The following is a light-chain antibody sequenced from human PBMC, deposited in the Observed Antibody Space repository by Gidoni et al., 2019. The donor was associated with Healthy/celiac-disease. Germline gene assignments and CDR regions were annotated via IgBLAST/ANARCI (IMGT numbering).Light chain of an antibody. Sequence: SYELTQPHSVSVSPGQTASITCSGDKVGDKYACWYQQKPGQSPVLVIYQDSKRPSGIPERFSGSNSGNTATLTISGTQAMDEADYYCQAWDSSNVVFGGGTKLTVL. CDR2: QDS. V-gene: IGLV3-1*01. J-gene: IGLJ2*01. CDR3: QAWDSSNVV. CDR1: KVGDKY.